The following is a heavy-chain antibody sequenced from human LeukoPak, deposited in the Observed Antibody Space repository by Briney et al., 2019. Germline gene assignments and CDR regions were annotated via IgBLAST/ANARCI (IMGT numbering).Heavy chain of an antibody. V-gene: IGHV1-46*03. CDR2: ISPSGGST. J-gene: IGHJ5*02. Sequence: GASVKVSRKASGYTFTSYYMHWVRQAPGQGLEWMGIISPSGGSTSYAQKFQGRVTMTRDTSTSTVYMELSSLRSEDTAVYYCARGSITIFGVVIIKADNWFDPWGQGTLVTVSS. CDR3: ARGSITIFGVVIIKADNWFDP. D-gene: IGHD3-3*01. CDR1: GYTFTSYY.